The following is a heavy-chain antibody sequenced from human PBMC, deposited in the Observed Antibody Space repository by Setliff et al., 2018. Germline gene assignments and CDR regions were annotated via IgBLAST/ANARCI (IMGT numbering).Heavy chain of an antibody. CDR2: IYRSGTT. J-gene: IGHJ5*02. D-gene: IGHD3-16*01. CDR1: GGSISRSY. Sequence: SETLSLTCSVSGGSISRSYWTWIRQAPGKGMEWIGYIYRSGTTNYNPSLKSRVTISVDTSKNQFSLKLSSVTAADTAVYFCARHLGEWLDWFDPWGQGTLVTVSS. V-gene: IGHV4-4*08. CDR3: ARHLGEWLDWFDP.